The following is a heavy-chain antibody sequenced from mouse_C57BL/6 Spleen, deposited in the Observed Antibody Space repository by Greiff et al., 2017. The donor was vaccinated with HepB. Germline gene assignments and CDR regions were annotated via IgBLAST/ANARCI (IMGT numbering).Heavy chain of an antibody. J-gene: IGHJ3*01. V-gene: IGHV14-4*01. CDR1: GFNIKDDY. Sequence: EVKLQESGAELVRPGASVKLSCTASGFNIKDDYMHWVKQRPEQGLEWIGWIDPENGDTEYASKFQGKATITADTSSNTAYLQLSSLTSEDTAVYYCTTSYGSPFAYWGQGTLVTVSA. CDR2: IDPENGDT. D-gene: IGHD1-1*01. CDR3: TTSYGSPFAY.